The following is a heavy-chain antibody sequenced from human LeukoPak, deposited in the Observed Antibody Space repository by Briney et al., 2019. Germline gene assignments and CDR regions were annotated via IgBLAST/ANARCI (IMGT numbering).Heavy chain of an antibody. CDR1: GFTFSSYG. CDR2: IRDDGSNK. CDR3: AKDKVPAAKHWFDP. D-gene: IGHD2-2*01. J-gene: IGHJ5*02. V-gene: IGHV3-30*02. Sequence: GGSLRLSCAASGFTFSSYGMHWVRQAPRKGLEWVAFIRDDGSNKYYADSVKGRFTISRDNSKNTLYMQMISLRAEGTAMYYRAKDKVPAAKHWFDPWGQGTLVTVSS.